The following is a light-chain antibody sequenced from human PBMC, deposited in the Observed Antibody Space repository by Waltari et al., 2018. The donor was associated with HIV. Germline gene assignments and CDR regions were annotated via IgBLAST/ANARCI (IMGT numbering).Light chain of an antibody. Sequence: IPMTQSPSSLSASVGDRVPITCQASQDIRYYLNWYQQKPGKAPKFLIYDASNLETGVPSRFSGSGSGTEFTFTISSLQPEDIATYYCQQYDNLPLTFGGGTTVELK. J-gene: IGKJ4*01. V-gene: IGKV1-33*01. CDR3: QQYDNLPLT. CDR2: DAS. CDR1: QDIRYY.